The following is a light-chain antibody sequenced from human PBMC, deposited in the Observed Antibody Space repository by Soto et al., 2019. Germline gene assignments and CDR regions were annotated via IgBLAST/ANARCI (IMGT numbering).Light chain of an antibody. Sequence: QAVLTQSPSASASLGASVKLTCTLSSGHSSFAIAWHQQPPEKGPRYLMNVTSDGSHTKGDGIPDRFSGSSSGAERYLTISSLQSDDEADYYCQTWATGIRVFGGGTKVTVL. CDR1: SGHSSFA. CDR3: QTWATGIRV. V-gene: IGLV4-69*01. J-gene: IGLJ3*02. CDR2: VTSDGSH.